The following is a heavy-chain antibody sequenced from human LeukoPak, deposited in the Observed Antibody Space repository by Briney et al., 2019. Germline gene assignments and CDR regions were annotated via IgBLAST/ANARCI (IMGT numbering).Heavy chain of an antibody. CDR3: ARDPYGDYGDCFDY. CDR1: GFTFISYA. V-gene: IGHV3-7*01. Sequence: GGSLRLSCAASGFTFISYAMSWVRQAPGKGLEWVANIKHDGSEKYYVDSVKGRFTISRDNAKKSLHLQMNSLRAEDTAVYYCARDPYGDYGDCFDYWGQGTLVIVSS. CDR2: IKHDGSEK. D-gene: IGHD4-17*01. J-gene: IGHJ4*02.